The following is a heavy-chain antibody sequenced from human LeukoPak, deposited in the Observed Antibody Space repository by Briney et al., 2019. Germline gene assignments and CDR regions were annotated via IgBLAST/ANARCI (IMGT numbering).Heavy chain of an antibody. V-gene: IGHV4-31*03. J-gene: IGHJ4*02. CDR1: GGSISSGGYY. D-gene: IGHD6-13*01. Sequence: SETLSLTCTVSGGSISSGGYYWSWIRQHPGKGLEWIGYIYYSGSTYYNPSLKSRVTISVDTSKNQFSLKLSSVTAADTAVYYCAREAPSIAAALDYWGQGTLVTVSS. CDR2: IYYSGST. CDR3: AREAPSIAAALDY.